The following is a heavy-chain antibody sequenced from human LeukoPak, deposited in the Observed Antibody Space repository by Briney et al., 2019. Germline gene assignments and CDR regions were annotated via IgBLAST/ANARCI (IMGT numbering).Heavy chain of an antibody. V-gene: IGHV1-18*01. Sequence: ASVKVSCKASGYTFTSYGVSWVRQAPGQGLEWMGWISAYNGNTNYAQKLQGRVTMTTDTSTSTAYMELRSLRSDDTAVYYCARVFRAGTLNYYYYMDVWGKGTTVTVSS. CDR1: GYTFTSYG. CDR2: ISAYNGNT. D-gene: IGHD6-13*01. J-gene: IGHJ6*03. CDR3: ARVFRAGTLNYYYYMDV.